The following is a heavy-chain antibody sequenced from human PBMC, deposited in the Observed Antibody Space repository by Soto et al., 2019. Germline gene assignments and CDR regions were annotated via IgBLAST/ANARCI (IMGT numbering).Heavy chain of an antibody. J-gene: IGHJ6*02. CDR2: IIPIFGTA. D-gene: IGHD3-9*01. V-gene: IGHV1-69*01. CDR3: ARVHYDILTGYPEPYYYYYGMHV. Sequence: QVQLVQSGAEVKKPGSSVKVSCKASGGTFSSYAISWVRQAPGQGLEWMGGIIPIFGTANYAQKFQGRVTITADESTSTAYMELSSLRSEDTAVYYCARVHYDILTGYPEPYYYYYGMHVWGQGTTVTVSS. CDR1: GGTFSSYA.